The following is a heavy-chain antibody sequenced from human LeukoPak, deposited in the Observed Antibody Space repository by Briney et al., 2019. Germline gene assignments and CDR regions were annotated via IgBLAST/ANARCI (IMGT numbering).Heavy chain of an antibody. D-gene: IGHD3-16*02. Sequence: GTSVKVSCKASGFTFTSSAVQWVRQARGQRLEWIGWIVVGSGNTNYAQKFQERVTITRDVSTSTAYMELSSLRSEDTAVYYCAAARYDYVWGSYRYDAFDIWGQGTMVTVSS. CDR1: GFTFTSSA. V-gene: IGHV1-58*01. J-gene: IGHJ3*02. CDR3: AAARYDYVWGSYRYDAFDI. CDR2: IVVGSGNT.